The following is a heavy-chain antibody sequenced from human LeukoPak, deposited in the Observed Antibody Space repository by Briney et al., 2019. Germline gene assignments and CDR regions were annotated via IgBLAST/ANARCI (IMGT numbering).Heavy chain of an antibody. CDR3: ARVSRGYNPFDY. CDR2: VYPGDSDT. CDR1: GYSFTSYW. Sequence: EESLKISCQGSGYSFTSYWIGWVRQMPGKGLEWMGIVYPGDSDTRYSPSFQGQVTLSADKSISTAYLQWSSLKASDTAMYYCARVSRGYNPFDYWGQGTLVTVSS. V-gene: IGHV5-51*01. J-gene: IGHJ4*02. D-gene: IGHD5-24*01.